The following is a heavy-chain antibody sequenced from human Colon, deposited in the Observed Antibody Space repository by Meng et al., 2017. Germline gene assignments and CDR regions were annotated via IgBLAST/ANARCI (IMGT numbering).Heavy chain of an antibody. Sequence: GESLKISCAASGFTFSSSSMSWVRQAPGKGLEWVSSITSNGATIYYADSGRGRFTIPRDNSNNTLYLQMNSLRAEDTDVYFCAKPLKTYSLTGFGLDVWGQGTTVTVSS. CDR3: AKPLKTYSLTGFGLDV. CDR1: GFTFSSSS. J-gene: IGHJ6*02. CDR2: ITSNGATI. D-gene: IGHD3-9*01. V-gene: IGHV3-23*01.